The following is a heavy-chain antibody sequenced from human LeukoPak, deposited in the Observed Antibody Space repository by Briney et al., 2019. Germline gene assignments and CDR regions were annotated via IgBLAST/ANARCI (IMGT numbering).Heavy chain of an antibody. D-gene: IGHD1-26*01. CDR3: ARVNAIVGATLGLDY. V-gene: IGHV3-20*04. CDR2: INWNGGST. Sequence: TGGSLRLSCAASGFTFSSYSMSWVRQAPGKGLEWVSGINWNGGSTGYADSVKGRFTISRDNAKNSLYLQMNSLRAEDTALYYCARVNAIVGATLGLDYWGQGTLVTVSS. J-gene: IGHJ4*02. CDR1: GFTFSSYS.